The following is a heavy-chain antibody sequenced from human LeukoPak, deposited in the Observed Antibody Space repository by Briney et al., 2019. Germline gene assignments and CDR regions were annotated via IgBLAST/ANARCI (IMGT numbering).Heavy chain of an antibody. D-gene: IGHD3-16*01. CDR1: GFTFSSYG. CDR2: ISYDGSNK. V-gene: IGHV3-30*18. Sequence: GRSLRLSCAASGFTFSSYGMHWVRQAPGKGLEWVAVISYDGSNKYYADSVKGRFTISRDNSKNTLYLQMNSLRAEDTAVYYCAKDRTGEYFDYWGQGTLVTVSS. CDR3: AKDRTGEYFDY. J-gene: IGHJ4*02.